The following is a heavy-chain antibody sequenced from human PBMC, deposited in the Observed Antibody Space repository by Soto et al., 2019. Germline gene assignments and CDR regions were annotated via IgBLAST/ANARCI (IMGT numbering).Heavy chain of an antibody. J-gene: IGHJ5*02. CDR2: ISSNSAYI. CDR3: TRDASRDSSARGWFDP. D-gene: IGHD6-13*01. CDR1: GFTFRSFT. V-gene: IGHV3-21*01. Sequence: VGSLRLSCAASGFTFRSFTMNWVRQAPGKGLEWVSTISSNSAYIYYTDALRGRFTISRDNAKNSLQLQMNSLRAEDTAVYYCTRDASRDSSARGWFDPWGPGTLVTVSS.